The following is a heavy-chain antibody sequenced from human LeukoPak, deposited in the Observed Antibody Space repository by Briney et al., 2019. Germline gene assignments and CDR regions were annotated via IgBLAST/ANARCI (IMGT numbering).Heavy chain of an antibody. J-gene: IGHJ5*02. CDR2: IIPIFGTA. CDR3: AKDRGEQWLVPDWFDP. V-gene: IGHV1-69*05. CDR1: GGTFSSYA. Sequence: ASVKVSCKASGGTFSSYAISWVRQAPGQGLEWMGGIIPIFGTANYAQKFQGRVTITTDESTSTAYMELSSLRSEDTAVYYCAKDRGEQWLVPDWFDPWGQGTLVTVSS. D-gene: IGHD6-19*01.